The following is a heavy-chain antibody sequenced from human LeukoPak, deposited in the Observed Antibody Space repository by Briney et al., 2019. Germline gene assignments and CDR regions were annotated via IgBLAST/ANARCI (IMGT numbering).Heavy chain of an antibody. J-gene: IGHJ4*02. CDR2: IYSGGST. CDR1: GFTVSSNY. D-gene: IGHD1-26*01. Sequence: GGSLRLSCAASGFTVSSNYMSWVRQAPGKGLEWVSVIYSGGSTYYADSVKGRFTISRDNAKNSLYLQMNSLRAEDTAVYYCAREAVWELPPPFLFDYWGQGTLVTVSS. V-gene: IGHV3-66*01. CDR3: AREAVWELPPPFLFDY.